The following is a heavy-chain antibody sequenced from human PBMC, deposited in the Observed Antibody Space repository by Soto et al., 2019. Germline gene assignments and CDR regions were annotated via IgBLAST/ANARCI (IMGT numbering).Heavy chain of an antibody. CDR3: ARDRLTEDRREAFDI. Sequence: EVQLVESGGGLVQPGGSLRLSCAASGFTFSSYSMSWVRQGPGKGLEWVSYIDTSGSTTYYADSVKDRFAISRDNDKNSPYLQVNSLRDEDTAVYYCARDRLTEDRREAFDIWGQGTMVTVSS. J-gene: IGHJ3*02. CDR2: IDTSGSTT. V-gene: IGHV3-48*02. CDR1: GFTFSSYS. D-gene: IGHD7-27*01.